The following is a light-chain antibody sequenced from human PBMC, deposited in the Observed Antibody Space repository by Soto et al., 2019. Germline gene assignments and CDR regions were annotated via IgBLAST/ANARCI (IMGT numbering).Light chain of an antibody. CDR2: GAS. Sequence: EIVLTQSPGSLSLSPGQRATLSCRASQSVDTTFFAWYQKKPGQAPRLLIYGASKRATGIPDRFSGSGSGTAFTLNISRLEPEDFAVYYCQQYMSSVTFGQGTKVEIK. CDR3: QQYMSSVT. J-gene: IGKJ1*01. V-gene: IGKV3-20*01. CDR1: QSVDTTF.